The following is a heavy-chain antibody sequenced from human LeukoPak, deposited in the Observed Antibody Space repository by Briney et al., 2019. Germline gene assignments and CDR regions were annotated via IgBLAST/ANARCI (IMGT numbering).Heavy chain of an antibody. J-gene: IGHJ4*02. V-gene: IGHV3-30*18. CDR3: AKGVVVAGAWTNFFDF. D-gene: IGHD6-13*01. Sequence: PGGSLRLSCAASGFTFSSYGMHWVRQAPGKGLEWVALIAYDGSSKNYADSVKGRFTISRDTSKSTLYLQMNSLKTEDTAVYYCAKGVVVAGAWTNFFDFWGQGTLVTVSS. CDR2: IAYDGSSK. CDR1: GFTFSSYG.